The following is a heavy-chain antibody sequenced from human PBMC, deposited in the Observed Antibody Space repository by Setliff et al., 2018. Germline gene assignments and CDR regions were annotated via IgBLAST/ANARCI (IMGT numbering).Heavy chain of an antibody. Sequence: SETLSLTCSVSGDSISAASIMAWLRQPPWKGLEFIGYVYYSGAAKYDPSLKSRVTMSVDTSKTQFSLKLNSMTTADTAVYYCARGGTYRYFDYWGQRPLVTVSS. V-gene: IGHV4-59*01. CDR3: ARGGTYRYFDY. CDR1: GDSISAAS. J-gene: IGHJ4*02. CDR2: VYYSGAA.